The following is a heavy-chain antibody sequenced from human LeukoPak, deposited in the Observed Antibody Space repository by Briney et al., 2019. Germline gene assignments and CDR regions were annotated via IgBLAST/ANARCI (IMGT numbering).Heavy chain of an antibody. V-gene: IGHV4-39*01. CDR3: ARHKQWELLFDI. CDR2: IYYSGST. CDR1: GGSISSSSYY. D-gene: IGHD1-26*01. Sequence: SETLSLTCTVSGGSISSSSYYWGWIRQPPGKGLEWIGSIYYSGSTYYNPSLKSRVTISVDTSKNQFSLKLSSVTAADTAVYYCARHKQWELLFDIWGQGTMVTVSS. J-gene: IGHJ3*02.